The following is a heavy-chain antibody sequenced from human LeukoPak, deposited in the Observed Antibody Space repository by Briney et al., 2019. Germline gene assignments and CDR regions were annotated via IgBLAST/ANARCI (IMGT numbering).Heavy chain of an antibody. CDR2: VSSDGTYT. CDR3: ANELSYGFDY. Sequence: PGGSLRLSCSASGFTFRNFAIHWVRQAPGKGLEYVSAVSSDGTYTDYADSVKGRFTISRDNSKNTLYLQMSSLRTEDTAVYYCANELSYGFDYWGQGTLVTVSS. V-gene: IGHV3-64D*09. J-gene: IGHJ4*02. D-gene: IGHD4-17*01. CDR1: GFTFRNFA.